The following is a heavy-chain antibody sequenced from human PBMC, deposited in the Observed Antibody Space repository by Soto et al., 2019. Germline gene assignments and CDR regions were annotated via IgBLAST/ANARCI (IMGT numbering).Heavy chain of an antibody. V-gene: IGHV4-31*03. CDR1: GGSISSGGYY. CDR3: ARNQRIYDILTGYYQGPFDF. CDR2: IYYSGST. J-gene: IGHJ4*02. D-gene: IGHD3-9*01. Sequence: SETLSLTCTVSGGSISSGGYYWSWIRQHPGKGLEWIGYIYYSGSTYYNPSLKSRVTISVDTSKNQFFLKLSSVTAADTAVYYCARNQRIYDILTGYYQGPFDFWGPGYLVTVSS.